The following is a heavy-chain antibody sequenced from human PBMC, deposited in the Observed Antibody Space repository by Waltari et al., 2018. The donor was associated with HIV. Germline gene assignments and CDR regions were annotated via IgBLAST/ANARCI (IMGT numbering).Heavy chain of an antibody. CDR2: ISSSGSTI. CDR3: AREKPQLLCDY. Sequence: EVQLVESGGGLVQPGGSLSLSCAASGLTFSSYEMNWFRQAPGKGLEWVSYISSSGSTIYYADSVKGRFTISRDNAKNSLYLQMNSLRAEDTAVYYCAREKPQLLCDYWGQGTLVTVSS. CDR1: GLTFSSYE. J-gene: IGHJ4*02. D-gene: IGHD2-2*01. V-gene: IGHV3-48*03.